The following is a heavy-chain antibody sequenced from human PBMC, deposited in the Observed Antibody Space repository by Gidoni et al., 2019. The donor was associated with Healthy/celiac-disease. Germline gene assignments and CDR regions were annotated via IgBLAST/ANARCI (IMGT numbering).Heavy chain of an antibody. Sequence: QVQLVESGGGVVQPGRSLRLSCAASGFTFSSYGMHWVRQATGKGLEWVAVISYDGSNKYYADSVKGRFTISRDNSKNTLYLQMNSMRAEDTAVYYCAKDKDGDYYYGMDVWGQGTTVTVSS. CDR2: ISYDGSNK. D-gene: IGHD4-17*01. CDR3: AKDKDGDYYYGMDV. J-gene: IGHJ6*02. V-gene: IGHV3-30*18. CDR1: GFTFSSYG.